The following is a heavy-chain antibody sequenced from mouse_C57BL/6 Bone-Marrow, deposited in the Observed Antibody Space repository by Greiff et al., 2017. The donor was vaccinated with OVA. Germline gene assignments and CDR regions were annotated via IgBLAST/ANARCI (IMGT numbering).Heavy chain of an antibody. CDR1: GFNIQDAY. J-gene: IGHJ3*01. CDR2: IVPEHGDP. D-gene: IGHD2-3*01. Sequence: VQLQQSGAELVRPGASVKLSCTASGFNIQDAYMHWVQQRPEQGLGWIGWIVPEHGDPAYASKFPGKAPITADTSSHTAYLQLSSRTSEDTAVYYCTTSRIYDGYYRFAYWGQGTLVTVSA. V-gene: IGHV14-4*01. CDR3: TTSRIYDGYYRFAY.